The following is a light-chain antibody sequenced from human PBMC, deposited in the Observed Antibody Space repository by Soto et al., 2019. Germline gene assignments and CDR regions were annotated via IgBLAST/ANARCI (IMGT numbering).Light chain of an antibody. Sequence: DIQMTQSPSSLSASVGDRVTITCRASQSISSYLNWYQQNPGKAPNLLIYAASSLQSGVPSKFSGLETGKVFTLPIRRLQPKDFATYYCQQSYSSPFTFGPGTKVDIK. CDR1: QSISSY. V-gene: IGKV1-39*01. CDR3: QQSYSSPFT. J-gene: IGKJ3*01. CDR2: AAS.